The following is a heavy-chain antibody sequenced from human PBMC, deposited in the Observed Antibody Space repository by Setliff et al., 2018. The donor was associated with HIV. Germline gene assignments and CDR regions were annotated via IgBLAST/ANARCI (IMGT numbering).Heavy chain of an antibody. CDR3: ARDMGTSEYYYYMDV. J-gene: IGHJ6*03. Sequence: ASVKVSCKASGYTFTGYYMHWVRQAPGQGLEWMGWINPHSGGTNYAQQFQGRVTMTRDTSISTAYMELSRLRSDDTAVYYCARDMGTSEYYYYMDVWGKGTTVTVSS. D-gene: IGHD1-7*01. CDR2: INPHSGGT. V-gene: IGHV1-2*02. CDR1: GYTFTGYY.